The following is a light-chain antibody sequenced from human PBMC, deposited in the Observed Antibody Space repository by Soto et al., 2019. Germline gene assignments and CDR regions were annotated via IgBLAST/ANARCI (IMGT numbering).Light chain of an antibody. CDR2: GAY. CDR1: QGISHY. CDR3: LQHNSYPLS. Sequence: DIQMTQSPSTMSASVGDRVTITCRASQGISHYLARFQKRPGKVPKRLIYGAYTLESGVPSRFSRIGYGPEFPLTLSSLQPEDFATYYCLQHNSYPLSFGGGTKVEMK. V-gene: IGKV1-17*03. J-gene: IGKJ4*01.